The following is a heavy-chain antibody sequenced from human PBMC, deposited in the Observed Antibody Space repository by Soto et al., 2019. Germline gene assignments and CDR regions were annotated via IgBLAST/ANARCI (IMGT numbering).Heavy chain of an antibody. J-gene: IGHJ5*01. Sequence: QVQLMQSGTEVKKPGASVTVSCKASGYTSADFGISWVRQAPGQGLEGMGWVSGNNGASNPAPKVQGRITLTLDTATGVAYMALRTLSSDDTAIYYCVRDQKYFRVNGNWFDSWVHGTLVSVSS. CDR2: VSGNNGAS. V-gene: IGHV1-18*04. D-gene: IGHD2-2*01. CDR1: GYTSADFG. CDR3: VRDQKYFRVNGNWFDS.